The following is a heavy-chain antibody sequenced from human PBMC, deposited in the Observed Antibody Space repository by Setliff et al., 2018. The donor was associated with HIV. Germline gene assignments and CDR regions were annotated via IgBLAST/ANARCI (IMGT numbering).Heavy chain of an antibody. D-gene: IGHD3-16*02. V-gene: IGHV5-10-1*01. CDR3: ARHRIVKAYYYYMDV. CDR2: IDPRDSYP. Sequence: GESLKISCKGSGYVFANYWIGWVRQMPGKGLEWMGRIDPRDSYPNYSPSFQGHVTISDDKSINTAYLQWGSLQASDTAIYYCARHRIVKAYYYYMDVWGKGTTVTVSS. CDR1: GYVFANYW. J-gene: IGHJ6*03.